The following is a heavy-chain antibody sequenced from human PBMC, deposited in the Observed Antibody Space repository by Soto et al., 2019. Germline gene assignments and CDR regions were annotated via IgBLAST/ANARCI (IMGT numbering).Heavy chain of an antibody. CDR3: ARDLLVRGYPWTFDM. CDR2: ISPFNGNT. D-gene: IGHD6-13*01. Sequence: ASVKVSCKASGYTFTSYGISWVRQAPGQGLEWMGWISPFNGNTYHAQNFQGRVTLTTDTPTSTAYMELRSLTSDDTAVYYCARDLLVRGYPWTFDMWGPGTMVTVSS. V-gene: IGHV1-18*01. CDR1: GYTFTSYG. J-gene: IGHJ3*02.